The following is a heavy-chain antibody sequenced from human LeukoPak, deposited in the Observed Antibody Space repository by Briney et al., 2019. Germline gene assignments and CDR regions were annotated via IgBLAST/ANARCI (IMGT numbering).Heavy chain of an antibody. J-gene: IGHJ4*02. CDR3: ARVSRGRGSYYLFDY. CDR2: IYYSGST. CDR1: GGSISSYY. Sequence: SETLSLTCTVSGGSISSYYWSWIRQPPGKGLEWIGYIYYSGSTNYNLSLKSRVIISVDTSKNQFSLKLSSVTAADTAVYFCARVSRGRGSYYLFDYWGQGTLVTVSS. V-gene: IGHV4-59*01. D-gene: IGHD1-26*01.